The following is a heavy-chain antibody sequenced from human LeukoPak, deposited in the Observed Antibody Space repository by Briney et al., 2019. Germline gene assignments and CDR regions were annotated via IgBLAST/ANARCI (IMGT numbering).Heavy chain of an antibody. V-gene: IGHV1-46*01. CDR1: GYTFTSYY. Sequence: GASVKVSCKASGYTFTSYYMHWVRQAPGQGLGWMGIINPSGGSTSYAQKFQGRVTMTRDTSTSTVYMELSSLRSEDTAVYYCARDACSGGSCYSLDYWGQGTLVTVSS. J-gene: IGHJ4*02. D-gene: IGHD2-15*01. CDR2: INPSGGST. CDR3: ARDACSGGSCYSLDY.